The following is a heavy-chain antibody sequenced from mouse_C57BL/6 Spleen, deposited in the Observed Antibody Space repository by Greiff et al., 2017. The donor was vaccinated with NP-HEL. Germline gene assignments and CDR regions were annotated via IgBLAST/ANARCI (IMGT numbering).Heavy chain of an antibody. D-gene: IGHD2-2*01. CDR1: GFSLTSYG. CDR2: IWSGGST. CDR3: ASFYYGYDFYAMDY. J-gene: IGHJ4*01. V-gene: IGHV2-2*01. Sequence: QVHVKQSGPGLVQPSQSLSITCTVSGFSLTSYGVHWVRQSPGKGLEWLGVIWSGGSTDYNAAFISRLSISKDNSKSQVFFKMNSLQADDTAIYYCASFYYGYDFYAMDYWGQGTSVTVSS.